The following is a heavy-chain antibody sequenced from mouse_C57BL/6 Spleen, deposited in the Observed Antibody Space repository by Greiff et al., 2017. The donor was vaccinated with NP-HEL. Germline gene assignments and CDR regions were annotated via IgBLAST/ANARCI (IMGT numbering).Heavy chain of an antibody. V-gene: IGHV5-4*01. CDR1: GFTFSSYA. CDR3: ARDRDYSNSWFAY. J-gene: IGHJ3*01. D-gene: IGHD2-5*01. Sequence: EVKLVESGGGLVKPGGSLKLSCAASGFTFSSYAMSWVRQTPEKRLEWVATISDGGSYTYYPDNVKGRFTISRDNAKNNLYLQMSHLKSEDTAMYYCARDRDYSNSWFAYWGQGTLVTVSA. CDR2: ISDGGSYT.